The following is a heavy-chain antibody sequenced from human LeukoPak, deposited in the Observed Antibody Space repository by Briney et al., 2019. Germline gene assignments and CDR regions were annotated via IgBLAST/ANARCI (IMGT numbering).Heavy chain of an antibody. CDR1: GFRFSGYW. V-gene: IGHV3-7*01. CDR3: ARDLRPYYYDSSGHPFY. CDR2: IKGDGSET. D-gene: IGHD3-22*01. Sequence: GGSLRLSCAASGFRFSGYWMTWVRQAPGKGLEWVANIKGDGSETSYVTSVRGRFTISRDNAKNTLYLQMNSLRAEDTAVYYCARDLRPYYYDSSGHPFYWGQGTLVTVSS. J-gene: IGHJ4*02.